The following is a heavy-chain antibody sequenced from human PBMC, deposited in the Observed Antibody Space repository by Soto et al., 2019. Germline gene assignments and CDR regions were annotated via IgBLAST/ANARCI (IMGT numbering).Heavy chain of an antibody. D-gene: IGHD6-19*01. J-gene: IGHJ6*02. CDR1: GGTFSNFA. Sequence: QVQLVQSGAEVKKPGSSVKVSCKASGGTFSNFAISWVRQAPGQGLEWLGAIIPVYDTAKYAQKFQDRLTITADESTSTAYRELRSLRSADTDVYYCARDDNSGFFIGYYGLDVWGQGTTVTVSS. V-gene: IGHV1-69*01. CDR2: IIPVYDTA. CDR3: ARDDNSGFFIGYYGLDV.